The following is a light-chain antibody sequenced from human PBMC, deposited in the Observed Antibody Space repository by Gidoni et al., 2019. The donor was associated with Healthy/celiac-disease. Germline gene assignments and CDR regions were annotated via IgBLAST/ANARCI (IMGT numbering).Light chain of an antibody. Sequence: EIVLTQSPGTLSLSPVERATLSCRASQSVSSSYLAGYQQKPGQAPRLLIYGASSRATGIPDRFSGSGSGTDFTLTISRLEPEDFAVYYCQQYGSSPQLTFGGGTKVEIK. CDR2: GAS. J-gene: IGKJ4*01. V-gene: IGKV3-20*01. CDR1: QSVSSSY. CDR3: QQYGSSPQLT.